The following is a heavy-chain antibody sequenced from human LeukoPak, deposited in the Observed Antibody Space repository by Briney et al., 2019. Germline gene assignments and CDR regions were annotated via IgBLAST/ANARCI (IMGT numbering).Heavy chain of an antibody. J-gene: IGHJ2*01. V-gene: IGHV4-39*01. CDR1: GGSFSSYY. CDR2: IYYSGST. CDR3: ARPAFGGSGSYKLWYFDL. Sequence: SETLSLTCAVYGGSFSSYYWGWIRQPPGKGLEWIGSIYYSGSTYYNPSLKSRVTISVDTSKNQFSLKLSSVTAADTAVYYCARPAFGGSGSYKLWYFDLWGRGTLVTVSS. D-gene: IGHD3-10*01.